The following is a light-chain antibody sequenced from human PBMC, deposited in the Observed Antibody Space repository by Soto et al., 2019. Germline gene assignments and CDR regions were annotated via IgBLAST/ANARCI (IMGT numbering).Light chain of an antibody. V-gene: IGKV1-12*01. J-gene: IGKJ5*01. CDR2: DVS. Sequence: DNQLTQSPSSISASVGDRVTITCRASQAVNSWLAWFQQKPGMAPKLVIYDVSSLQSGVPSRFSGSGSGTEFTLTISSLQPEDFATHYCQQSNNHPISFGQGTRLEIK. CDR1: QAVNSW. CDR3: QQSNNHPIS.